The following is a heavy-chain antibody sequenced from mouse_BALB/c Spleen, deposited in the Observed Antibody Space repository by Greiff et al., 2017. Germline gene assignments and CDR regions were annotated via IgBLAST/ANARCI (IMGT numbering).Heavy chain of an antibody. D-gene: IGHD2-2*01. CDR2: ISSGSSTI. Sequence: EVMLVESGGGLVQPGGSRKLSCAASGFTFSSFGMHWVRQAPEKGLEWVAYISSGSSTIYYADTVKGRFTISRDNPKNTLFLQMTSLRSEDTAMYYCARSDYGYDEEFAYWGQGTLVTVSA. CDR1: GFTFSSFG. V-gene: IGHV5-17*02. J-gene: IGHJ3*01. CDR3: ARSDYGYDEEFAY.